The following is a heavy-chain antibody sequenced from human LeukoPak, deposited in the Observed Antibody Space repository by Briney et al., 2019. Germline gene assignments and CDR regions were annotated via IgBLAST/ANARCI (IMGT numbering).Heavy chain of an antibody. CDR3: VRDSFDSTGQYYFDY. D-gene: IGHD3-22*01. V-gene: IGHV3-48*04. CDR1: GFTFSAYN. Sequence: GGSLTLTCAASGFTFSAYNMNWVRQAPGKGLEWLSFIRGSGGTIYYAASVKGRFTISGDNAKNSLYLQMNSLRAEDTAVYYCVRDSFDSTGQYYFDYWGLGTLVTVSS. CDR2: IRGSGGTI. J-gene: IGHJ4*02.